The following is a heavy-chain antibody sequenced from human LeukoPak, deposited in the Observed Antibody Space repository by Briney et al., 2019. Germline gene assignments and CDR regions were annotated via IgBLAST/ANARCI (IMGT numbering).Heavy chain of an antibody. CDR2: ISYDGSNK. CDR1: GFTFSSYA. V-gene: IGHV3-30-3*01. Sequence: GGSLRLSCAASGFTFSSYAMHWVRQAPGKGLEWVAVISYDGSNKYYADSVKGRFTISRDNTKNTLYLQMNSLRAEDTAVYYCARVRVGLLWFGELCYWGQGTLVTVSS. D-gene: IGHD3-10*01. CDR3: ARVRVGLLWFGELCY. J-gene: IGHJ4*02.